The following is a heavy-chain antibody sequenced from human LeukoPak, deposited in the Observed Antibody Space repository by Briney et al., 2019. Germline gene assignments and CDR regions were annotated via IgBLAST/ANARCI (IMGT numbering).Heavy chain of an antibody. D-gene: IGHD2-15*01. CDR2: ISGSGGDT. Sequence: GGSLRLSCAASRFTFSIYAMSWVRQAPGKGLEWVSGISGSGGDTYYADSVKGRFTISRDNSKNTLYLQMNSLRVEDTAVYYCAKVPPPYCSGGSCFDAFDIWGQGTMVSVSS. J-gene: IGHJ3*02. CDR3: AKVPPPYCSGGSCFDAFDI. V-gene: IGHV3-23*01. CDR1: RFTFSIYA.